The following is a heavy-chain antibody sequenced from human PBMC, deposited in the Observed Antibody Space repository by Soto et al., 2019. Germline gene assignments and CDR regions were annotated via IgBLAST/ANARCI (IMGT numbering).Heavy chain of an antibody. D-gene: IGHD2-2*03. J-gene: IGHJ6*02. V-gene: IGHV3-7*01. CDR2: IKQDGSEK. CDR1: GFTFSSYW. Sequence: GGSLRLSCAASGFTFSSYWMSWVRQAPWKGLEWVANIKQDGSEKYYVDSVKGRFTISRDNAKNSLYLQMNSLRAEDTAVYYCARDGYCSSTSCYPSPSYYYYGMDVWGQGTTVTVSS. CDR3: ARDGYCSSTSCYPSPSYYYYGMDV.